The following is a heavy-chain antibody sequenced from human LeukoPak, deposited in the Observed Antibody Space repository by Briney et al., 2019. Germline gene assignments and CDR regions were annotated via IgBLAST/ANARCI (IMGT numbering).Heavy chain of an antibody. CDR2: IYYSGST. D-gene: IGHD1-26*01. Sequence: SETLSLTCAVSGCSISSSNWWGWIRQPPGKGLEWIGYIYYSGSTYYNPSLKSRVTMSVDTSKNQFSLKLSSVAAVDTAVYYCARNQIVGAMNAFDIWGQGTMVTVSS. CDR1: GCSISSSNW. V-gene: IGHV4-28*01. CDR3: ARNQIVGAMNAFDI. J-gene: IGHJ3*02.